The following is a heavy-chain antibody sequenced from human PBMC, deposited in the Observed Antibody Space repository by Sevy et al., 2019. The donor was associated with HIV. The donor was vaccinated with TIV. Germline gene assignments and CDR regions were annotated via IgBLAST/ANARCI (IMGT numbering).Heavy chain of an antibody. D-gene: IGHD3-3*01. J-gene: IGHJ3*02. CDR2: ISDDGRST. V-gene: IGHV3-74*01. CDR1: GFTFGSYW. CDR3: ARVSVTVSGIVLYALDI. Sequence: GGSLRLSCGASGFTFGSYWMHWVRQVPGKGLEWVSRISDDGRSTTYADSVRGRFTISRDNAKNTLYLQMNVLRADDTAVNNCARVSVTVSGIVLYALDIWGQGTMVTVSS.